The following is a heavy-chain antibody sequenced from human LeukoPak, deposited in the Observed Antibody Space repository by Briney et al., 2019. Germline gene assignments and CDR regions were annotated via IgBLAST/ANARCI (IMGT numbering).Heavy chain of an antibody. D-gene: IGHD5-12*01. V-gene: IGHV1-46*01. CDR2: INPSGGST. CDR1: GYTFTSYY. CDR3: ARGGPGRGYDSYFDY. J-gene: IGHJ4*02. Sequence: ASVKVSCKASGYTFTSYYMHWVRQAPGQGLEWMGIINPSGGSTSYAQKFQGGVTMTRDTSTSTAYMELRSLRSDDTAVYYCARGGPGRGYDSYFDYWGQGTLVTVSS.